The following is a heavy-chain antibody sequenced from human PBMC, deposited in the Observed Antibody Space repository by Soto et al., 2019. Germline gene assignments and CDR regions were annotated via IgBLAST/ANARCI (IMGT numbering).Heavy chain of an antibody. CDR2: ISSSGSTI. D-gene: IGHD4-17*01. V-gene: IGHV3-11*01. CDR1: GFTFSDYY. J-gene: IGHJ4*02. Sequence: GGSLRFSCAGSGFTFSDYYMSGIRQAPGKGLEWVSYISSSGSTIYYADSVKGRFTISRDNAKNSLYLQMNSLRAEDTAVYYRAPTVAQTPEFDYWGKGTLVTVSS. CDR3: APTVAQTPEFDY.